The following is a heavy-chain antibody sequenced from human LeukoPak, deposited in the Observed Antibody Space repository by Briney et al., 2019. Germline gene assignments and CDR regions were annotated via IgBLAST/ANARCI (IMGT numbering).Heavy chain of an antibody. CDR1: GGSISTTSNY. V-gene: IGHV4-39*07. J-gene: IGHJ4*02. D-gene: IGHD3-16*01. CDR2: ISYSGNT. CDR3: AREKYDHTRTWDY. Sequence: PSETLSLTCTVSGGSISTTSNYWGWIRQPPGKGLEWIGRISYSGNTYYNPSLKSRVTISVDTSKNQFSLKLSSVTAADTAMYYCAREKYDHTRTWDYWGQGTLVTVSS.